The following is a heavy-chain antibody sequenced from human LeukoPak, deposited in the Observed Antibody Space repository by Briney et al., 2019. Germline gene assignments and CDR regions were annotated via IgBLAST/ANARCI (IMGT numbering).Heavy chain of an antibody. J-gene: IGHJ4*02. CDR1: GFTFSDYY. Sequence: GGSLRLSCAASGFTFSDYYMSWIRQAPGKGLEWVSYISSSGSTIYYADSVKGRFTISRDNSKNTLYLQMSSLRAEDTAVYYCARELGTGMVYFDCWGQGTLVTVSS. CDR3: ARELGTGMVYFDC. CDR2: ISSSGSTI. V-gene: IGHV3-11*01. D-gene: IGHD5-18*01.